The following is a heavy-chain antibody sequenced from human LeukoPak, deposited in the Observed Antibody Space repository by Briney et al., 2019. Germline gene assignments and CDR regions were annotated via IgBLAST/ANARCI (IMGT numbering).Heavy chain of an antibody. CDR2: IIPIFGTA. CDR3: ARDSNYYYDSSGYTFPPYYYYGMDV. Sequence: GASVKVSCKASGGAFSSYAISWVRRAPGQGLEWMGGIIPIFGTANYAQKFQGRVTITADESTSTAYMELSSLRSEDTAVYYCARDSNYYYDSSGYTFPPYYYYGMDVWGQGTTVTVSS. CDR1: GGAFSSYA. D-gene: IGHD3-22*01. V-gene: IGHV1-69*13. J-gene: IGHJ6*02.